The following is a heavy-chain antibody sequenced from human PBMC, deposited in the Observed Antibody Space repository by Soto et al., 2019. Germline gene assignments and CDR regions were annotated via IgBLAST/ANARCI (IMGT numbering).Heavy chain of an antibody. D-gene: IGHD2-8*01. Sequence: QVQLVESGGGVVQPGRSLRLSCAASGFTFSSYGMHWVRQAPGKGLEWVAVIWYDGSNKYYADSVKGRFTISRDNSKNTLYLQMNSLRAEDTAVYYYAREGVRYCTNGVCFQFDYWGQGTLVTVSS. CDR3: AREGVRYCTNGVCFQFDY. V-gene: IGHV3-33*01. CDR2: IWYDGSNK. J-gene: IGHJ4*02. CDR1: GFTFSSYG.